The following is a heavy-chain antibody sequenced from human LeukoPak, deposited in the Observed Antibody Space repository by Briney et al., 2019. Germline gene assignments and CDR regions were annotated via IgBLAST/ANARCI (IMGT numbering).Heavy chain of an antibody. Sequence: NPSETLSLTCTVSGGSFSITNYYWTLIRQPPGKGLEWIGGIYYDGSTYYYPSLKSRVTISADTSKNQFSLKLSSVTAADTAVYFCARHRRDGYTDPWGQGILVTVSS. V-gene: IGHV4-39*01. J-gene: IGHJ5*02. CDR1: GGSFSITNYY. CDR2: IYYDGST. CDR3: ARHRRDGYTDP. D-gene: IGHD5-24*01.